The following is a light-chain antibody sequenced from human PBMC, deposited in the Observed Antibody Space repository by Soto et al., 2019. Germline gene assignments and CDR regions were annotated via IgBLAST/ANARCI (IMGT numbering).Light chain of an antibody. CDR3: ASWDNTLSVVV. J-gene: IGLJ2*01. CDR1: TSTIGYNF. V-gene: IGLV1-51*01. Sequence: QLVLTQPPSVSAAPGQRVTISCSGSTSTIGYNFVSWYQQVPGTAPKFLIYDNSKRPSGIPDRFSGSKSGTSATLAITGLQAGDEADYYCASWDNTLSVVVFGGGTQLTVL. CDR2: DNS.